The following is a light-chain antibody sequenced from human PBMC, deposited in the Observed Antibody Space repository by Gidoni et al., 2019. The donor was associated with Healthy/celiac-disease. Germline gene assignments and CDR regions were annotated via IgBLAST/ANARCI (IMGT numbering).Light chain of an antibody. J-gene: IGLJ3*02. CDR2: SNN. CDR3: AAWDDSLNGWV. CDR1: SSNIGSNT. Sequence: QSVLTQPPSASGTPGQRVTIPCSGSSSNIGSNTVNWYQHRPGTAPKLPNYSNNQRPSGVPDRFSGSKSGTSASLAISGLQSEDEADYYCAAWDDSLNGWVFGGGTKLTVL. V-gene: IGLV1-44*01.